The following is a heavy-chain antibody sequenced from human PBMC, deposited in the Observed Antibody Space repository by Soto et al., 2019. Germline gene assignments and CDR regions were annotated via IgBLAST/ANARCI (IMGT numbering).Heavy chain of an antibody. V-gene: IGHV1-18*01. CDR3: ARDAIVVVPAAIAAFDI. CDR2: ISAYNGNT. J-gene: IGHJ3*02. Sequence: QVQLVQSGAEVKKPGASVKVSCKASGYTFTSYGISWVRQAPGQGLEWMGWISAYNGNTNYAQKLHGRLTTTTDTSTSTAYMELRSLRSDDTAVYYCARDAIVVVPAAIAAFDIWGQGTMVTVSS. CDR1: GYTFTSYG. D-gene: IGHD2-2*01.